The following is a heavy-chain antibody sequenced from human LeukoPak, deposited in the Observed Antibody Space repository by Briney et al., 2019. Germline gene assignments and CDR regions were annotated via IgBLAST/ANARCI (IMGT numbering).Heavy chain of an antibody. D-gene: IGHD3-10*01. J-gene: IGHJ4*02. CDR3: ARDLFDGALSSGSLFDY. Sequence: GGSLRLSCAASGLTFSNYAMSWVRQAPGKGLEWVSTISSDGDYTYYADSVKGRFTISRDNSKNTLYLQMNGLRAEDTAVYYCARDLFDGALSSGSLFDYWGQGTLVTVSS. V-gene: IGHV3-23*01. CDR1: GLTFSNYA. CDR2: ISSDGDYT.